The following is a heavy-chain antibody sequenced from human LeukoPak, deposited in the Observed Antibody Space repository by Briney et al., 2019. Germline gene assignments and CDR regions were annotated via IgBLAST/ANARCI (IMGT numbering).Heavy chain of an antibody. CDR3: ARDRGNIAAGGTWYMDV. V-gene: IGHV4-30-4*08. CDR2: IYYSGST. D-gene: IGHD6-13*01. J-gene: IGHJ6*03. Sequence: SETLSLTCTVSGGSIGSGDYYWSWIRQPPGKGLEWIGYIYYSGSTYYNPSLKSRVTISVDTSKNQFSLKLSSVTAADTAVYYCARDRGNIAAGGTWYMDVWGKGTTVSVSS. CDR1: GGSIGSGDYY.